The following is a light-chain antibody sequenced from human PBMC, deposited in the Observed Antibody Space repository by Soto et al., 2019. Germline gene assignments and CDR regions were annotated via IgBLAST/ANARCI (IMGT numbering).Light chain of an antibody. CDR1: SSDVGGYNY. Sequence: QSVLTQPPSVSGSPGQSVTISCSGTSSDVGGYNYVAWYQQHPGKAPKVMIYDVSKRPSGVPDRFSGSKSGNTASLTISGLQAEDEADYYCCSNAGKLEDFGTGTKVTVL. CDR2: DVS. V-gene: IGLV2-11*01. J-gene: IGLJ1*01. CDR3: CSNAGKLED.